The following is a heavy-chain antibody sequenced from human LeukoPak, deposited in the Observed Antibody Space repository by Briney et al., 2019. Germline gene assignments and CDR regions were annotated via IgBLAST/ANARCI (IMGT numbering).Heavy chain of an antibody. V-gene: IGHV3-23*01. D-gene: IGHD5-18*01. J-gene: IGHJ4*02. CDR2: ISGGGDSR. CDR1: GFTFSNYA. CDR3: AKKAYSDGPFDH. Sequence: GGPLRLSCAASGFTFSNYAMSWVRQAPGKGLEWVSGISGGGDSRYYADSVKGRFTISRDNSKNTLYLQMNSLRAEDTAVYYCAKKAYSDGPFDHWGQGTLVTVSS.